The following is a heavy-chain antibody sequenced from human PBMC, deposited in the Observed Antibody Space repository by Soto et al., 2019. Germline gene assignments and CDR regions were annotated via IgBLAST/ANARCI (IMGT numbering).Heavy chain of an antibody. Sequence: SVKVSCKASGGTFSSYAISWVRQAPRQGLEWMGGIIPIFGTANYAQKFQGRVTITADKSTSTAYMELSSLRSEDTAVYYCARGQIYITGTTRAFDIWGQGTMVTVSS. CDR1: GGTFSSYA. CDR2: IIPIFGTA. D-gene: IGHD1-20*01. CDR3: ARGQIYITGTTRAFDI. J-gene: IGHJ3*02. V-gene: IGHV1-69*06.